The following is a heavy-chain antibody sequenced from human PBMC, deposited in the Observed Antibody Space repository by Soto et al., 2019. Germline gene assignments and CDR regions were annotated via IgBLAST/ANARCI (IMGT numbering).Heavy chain of an antibody. CDR3: ARSPLITMIVVDHAANHFDY. J-gene: IGHJ4*02. CDR2: IYTSGST. Sequence: PSETLSLTCTVSGGSISSYYWSWIRQPAGKGLEWIGRIYTSGSTNYNPSLKSRVTMSVDTSKNQFSLKLSSVTAADTAVYYCARSPLITMIVVDHAANHFDYWGQGSLVTVSS. CDR1: GGSISSYY. V-gene: IGHV4-4*07. D-gene: IGHD3-22*01.